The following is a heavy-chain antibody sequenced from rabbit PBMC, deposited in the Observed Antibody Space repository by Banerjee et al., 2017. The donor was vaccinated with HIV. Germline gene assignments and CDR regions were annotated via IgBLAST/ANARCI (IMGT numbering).Heavy chain of an antibody. D-gene: IGHD4-2*01. CDR2: IYGGSGGST. V-gene: IGHV1S40*01. CDR3: ARSAGSADYSYDL. J-gene: IGHJ3*01. Sequence: QSLEESGGDLVKPGASLTLTCTASGFTISVNYWMCWVRQAPGKGLEWIACIYGGSGGSTYYASWVNGRFTISKTSSTTVTLQMTSLTAADTATYFCARSAGSADYSYDLWGQGTLVTVS. CDR1: GFTISVNYW.